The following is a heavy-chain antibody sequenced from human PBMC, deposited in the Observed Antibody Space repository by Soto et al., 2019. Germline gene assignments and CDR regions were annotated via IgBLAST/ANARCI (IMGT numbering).Heavy chain of an antibody. J-gene: IGHJ4*02. D-gene: IGHD1-1*01. Sequence: SETLSLTCTVSGGSMSRYYWSWIRQPPGKGLEWIGYAYYSGSTNYNPSLKSRVTISVDMSKNQFSLKLSSVTAADTAVYYRAREKPNEYFFDYWGQGSLVTVSS. V-gene: IGHV4-59*01. CDR3: AREKPNEYFFDY. CDR1: GGSMSRYY. CDR2: AYYSGST.